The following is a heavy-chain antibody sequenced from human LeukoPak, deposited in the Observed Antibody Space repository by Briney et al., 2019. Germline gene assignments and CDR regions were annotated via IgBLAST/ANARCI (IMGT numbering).Heavy chain of an antibody. J-gene: IGHJ4*02. CDR2: IYYSGST. CDR1: GGSISSYY. Sequence: SETLSLTCTVSGGSISSYYWTWIRQPPGKGLEWIGYIYYSGSTNYNPSLKSRVTVSVDTSKNQFSLKLSSVTAADTAVYYCARQGRGYGGNSDYWGQGTLVTVSS. D-gene: IGHD4-23*01. V-gene: IGHV4-59*08. CDR3: ARQGRGYGGNSDY.